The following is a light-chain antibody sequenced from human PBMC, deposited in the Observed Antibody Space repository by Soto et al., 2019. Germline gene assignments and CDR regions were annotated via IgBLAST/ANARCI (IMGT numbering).Light chain of an antibody. V-gene: IGKV1-13*02. J-gene: IGKJ5*01. CDR3: HSRA. CDR2: DAS. Sequence: AIQLTQSPSSLSASVGDRVTITCRASQGISSYLGWYKQKPGRAPKLLIYDASTLESGVPSRFSGSGSETEFTLTTSRLQPDDFATYFCHSRAFGQGTRLEIK. CDR1: QGISSY.